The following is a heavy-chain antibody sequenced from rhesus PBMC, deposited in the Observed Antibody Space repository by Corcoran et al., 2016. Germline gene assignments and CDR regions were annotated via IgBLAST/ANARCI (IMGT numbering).Heavy chain of an antibody. CDR3: ARGRVAAAVGY. CDR1: GGSISGDYYY. D-gene: IGHD6-31*01. J-gene: IGHJ4*01. Sequence: QVKLQESGPGLVKPLETLSLTCAVSGGSISGDYYYWSWFRQPPGKGLEWSGGIYSSSGNTYYNPSLKSRVTTSKDTSKNQFSLKLSSVTTADTAVYYCARGRVAAAVGYWGQGVLVTVSS. CDR2: IYSSSGNT. V-gene: IGHV4S12*01.